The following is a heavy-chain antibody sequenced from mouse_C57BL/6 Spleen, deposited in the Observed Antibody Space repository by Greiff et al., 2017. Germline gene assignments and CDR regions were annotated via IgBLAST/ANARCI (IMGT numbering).Heavy chain of an antibody. D-gene: IGHD2-1*01. CDR2: LYPGNSDT. J-gene: IGHJ3*01. Sequence: EVHLVESGTVLARPGASVKMSCKTSGYTFTSYWMHWVKQRPGQGLEWIGALYPGNSDTSYNQKFKGKAKLSAVTSASTAYMEHSSLTNEDAAVYYCTYYGNWFAYWGQGTLVTVSA. V-gene: IGHV1-5*01. CDR1: GYTFTSYW. CDR3: TYYGNWFAY.